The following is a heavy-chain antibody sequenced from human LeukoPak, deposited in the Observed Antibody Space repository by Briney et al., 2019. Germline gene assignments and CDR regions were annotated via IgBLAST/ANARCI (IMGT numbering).Heavy chain of an antibody. CDR2: ISYDGSNK. CDR1: GFTFSSYG. V-gene: IGHV3-30*03. CDR3: ARGDNFLWGSYRSLDF. D-gene: IGHD3-16*02. Sequence: GGSLRLSCAASGFTFSSYGMHWVRQAPGKGLEWVAVISYDGSNKYYADSVKGRFTISRDNSKNTLYLQMNSLRAEDTAVYYCARGDNFLWGSYRSLDFWGQGTLVTVSS. J-gene: IGHJ4*02.